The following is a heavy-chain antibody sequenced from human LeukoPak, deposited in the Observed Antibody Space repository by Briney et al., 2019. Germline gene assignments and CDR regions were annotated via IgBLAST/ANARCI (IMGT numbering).Heavy chain of an antibody. V-gene: IGHV3-23*01. J-gene: IGHJ4*02. Sequence: GGSLRLSCAASGFIFSGYAMSWVRQAAGKGLEWVSSIRGGGADIYYAYSVKGRFTISRDNSKNTLYLQMNSLRAEDTAVYYCAKRSASGNYYQQIFDYWGQGTLVTVSS. CDR2: IRGGGADI. CDR3: AKRSASGNYYQQIFDY. D-gene: IGHD3-10*01. CDR1: GFIFSGYA.